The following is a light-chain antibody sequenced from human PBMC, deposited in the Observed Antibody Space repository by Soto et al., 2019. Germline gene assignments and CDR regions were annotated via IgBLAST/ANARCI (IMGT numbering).Light chain of an antibody. CDR2: SVS. J-gene: IGKJ5*01. CDR3: QQGYTSSIT. CDR1: QGISSW. V-gene: IGKV1-12*01. Sequence: DIQITQSPSSVSASVVDRVTITCRASQGISSWLAWYQQKPGKAPKFLIYSVSSLQSGVPSRFSGSGSGTDFTLTINSLQPEDFATYYCQQGYTSSITFGQGTRLEIK.